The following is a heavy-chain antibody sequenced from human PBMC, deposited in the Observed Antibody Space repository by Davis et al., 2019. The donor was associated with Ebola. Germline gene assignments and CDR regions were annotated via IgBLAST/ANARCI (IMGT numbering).Heavy chain of an antibody. CDR2: ISACNGNT. Sequence: MPGGSLRLSCKGSGYSFTSYGISWVRQAPGQGLEWMGWISACNGNTNYAQKLQGRVTMTTDTSTSTAYMELRSLRSDDTAVYYCARTYYDFWSGYYNGNWFDPWGQGTLVTVSS. CDR1: GYSFTSYG. CDR3: ARTYYDFWSGYYNGNWFDP. D-gene: IGHD3-3*01. J-gene: IGHJ5*02. V-gene: IGHV1-18*01.